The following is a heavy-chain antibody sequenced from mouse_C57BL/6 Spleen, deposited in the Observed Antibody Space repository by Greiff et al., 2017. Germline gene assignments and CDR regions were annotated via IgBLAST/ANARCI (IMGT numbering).Heavy chain of an antibody. CDR1: GYTFTDYY. V-gene: IGHV1-26*01. CDR2: INPNNGGT. CDR3: ARDYYSNYAAMDY. Sequence: QLQQSGPELVKPGASVKISCKASGYTFTDYYMNWVKQSHGKSLEWIGDINPNNGGTSYNQKFKGKATLTVDKSSSTAYMELRSLTSEDSAVYYCARDYYSNYAAMDYWGQGTSVTVSS. D-gene: IGHD2-5*01. J-gene: IGHJ4*01.